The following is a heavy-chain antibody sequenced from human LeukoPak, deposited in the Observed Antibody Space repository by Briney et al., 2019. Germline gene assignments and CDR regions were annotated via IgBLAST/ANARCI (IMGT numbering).Heavy chain of an antibody. J-gene: IGHJ4*02. CDR2: ISYDGSNK. D-gene: IGHD4-11*01. Sequence: GGSLRLSCAASGFTFSSYAMHWVRQAPGKGLGWVAVISYDGSNKYYADSVKGRFTISRDNSKNTLYLQMNSLRAEDTAVYYCARAGGFQTVTQFDYWGQGTLVTVSS. V-gene: IGHV3-30-3*01. CDR3: ARAGGFQTVTQFDY. CDR1: GFTFSSYA.